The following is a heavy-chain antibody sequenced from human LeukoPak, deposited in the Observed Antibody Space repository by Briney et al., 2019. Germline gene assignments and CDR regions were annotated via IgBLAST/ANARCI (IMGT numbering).Heavy chain of an antibody. D-gene: IGHD5-24*01. V-gene: IGHV4-59*08. CDR3: ARHESKDGYRGFDY. CDR1: GGSMSYYY. J-gene: IGHJ4*02. CDR2: IYHSGST. Sequence: SETLSLTCTVSGGSMSYYYWSWIRQPPGKGLEWIGYIYHSGSTNYNPSLKSRVTISVDRSKKLFSLSLSSMTAADTAVYYCARHESKDGYRGFDYWGQGTLVTVSS.